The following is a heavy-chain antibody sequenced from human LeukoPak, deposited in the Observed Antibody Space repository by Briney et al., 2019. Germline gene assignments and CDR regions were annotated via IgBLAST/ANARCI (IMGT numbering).Heavy chain of an antibody. CDR2: IGTTGNT. V-gene: IGHV3-13*04. D-gene: IGHD6-19*01. CDR1: GCTFSRYD. J-gene: IGHJ5*02. Sequence: GASLRLSGVATGCTFSRYDMHWVRQATVKGLEWVSAIGTTGNTYYADSVKGRFTISRENAKSSLYLQMNSLRAGYTAVYYCARGRAPKVAGMGNWFDPWGQGTLVTVSS. CDR3: ARGRAPKVAGMGNWFDP.